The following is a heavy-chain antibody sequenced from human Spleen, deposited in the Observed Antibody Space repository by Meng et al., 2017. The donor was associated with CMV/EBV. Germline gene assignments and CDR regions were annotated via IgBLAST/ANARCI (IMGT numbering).Heavy chain of an antibody. CDR2: IWYDGSEK. CDR1: GFSFRNNA. CDR3: AKDSHFGAVRGYVEY. V-gene: IGHV3-33*06. D-gene: IGHD3-3*01. Sequence: GGSLRLSCAASGFSFRNNAMHWVRQAPGKGLEWLAVIWYDGSEKYFADSVKGRFTISRDNSRYTVDLQMNSLTAEDTAVYYCAKDSHFGAVRGYVEYWGQGTVVTVSS. J-gene: IGHJ4*02.